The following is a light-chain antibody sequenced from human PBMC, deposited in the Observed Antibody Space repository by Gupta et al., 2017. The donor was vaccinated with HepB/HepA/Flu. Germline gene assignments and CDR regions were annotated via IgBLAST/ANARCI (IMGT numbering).Light chain of an antibody. J-gene: IGKJ3*01. CDR2: AAS. V-gene: IGKV1-39*01. CDR1: QSISSY. Sequence: DIQMTQTHSSLTVSVGDRVTITCRARQSISSYLNWYQQKPGKAPKLLIYAASSLKSGVPSRFSGSGSGTDFTLTISRLQPEDFAAYYCQQSYSTPFTFGRGTKVDIK. CDR3: QQSYSTPFT.